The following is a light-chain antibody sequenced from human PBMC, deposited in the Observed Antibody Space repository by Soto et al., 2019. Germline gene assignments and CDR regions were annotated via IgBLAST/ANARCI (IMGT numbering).Light chain of an antibody. CDR2: DIN. CDR1: SSDVGNYIF. Sequence: QSALAQPASVSGSPGQSITISCTGTSSDVGNYIFVSWYRQHPGKAPKLMIYDINNRPSGVSNRFSGSKSGNTASLTISGLQAQDEAAYYCVSYTNSASYVFGNGTKVTVL. J-gene: IGLJ1*01. CDR3: VSYTNSASYV. V-gene: IGLV2-14*01.